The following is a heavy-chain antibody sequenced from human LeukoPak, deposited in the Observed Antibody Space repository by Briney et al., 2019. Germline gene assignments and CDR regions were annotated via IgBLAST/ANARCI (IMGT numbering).Heavy chain of an antibody. CDR3: ANLDYYDYVWGSYRDAFDI. J-gene: IGHJ3*02. D-gene: IGHD3-16*02. CDR2: ISSSSSYI. Sequence: GGSLRLSCAASGFTFSSYSMNWVRQAPGKGLEWVSSISSSSSYIYYADSVEGRFTISRDNAKNSLYLQMNSLRAEDTAVYYCANLDYYDYVWGSYRDAFDIWGQGTMVTVSS. CDR1: GFTFSSYS. V-gene: IGHV3-21*01.